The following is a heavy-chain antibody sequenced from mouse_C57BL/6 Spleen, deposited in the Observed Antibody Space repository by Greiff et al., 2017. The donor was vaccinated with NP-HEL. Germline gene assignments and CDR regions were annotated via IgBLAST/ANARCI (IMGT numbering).Heavy chain of an antibody. CDR3: TRCSSGLYYYAMDY. J-gene: IGHJ4*01. CDR2: IDPETGGT. Sequence: VKLMESGAELVRPGASVTLSCKASGYTFTDYEMHWVKQTPVHGLEWIGAIDPETGGTAYNQKFKGKAILTADKSSSTAYMELRSLTSEDSAVYYCTRCSSGLYYYAMDYWGQGTSVTVSS. D-gene: IGHD3-2*02. V-gene: IGHV1-15*01. CDR1: GYTFTDYE.